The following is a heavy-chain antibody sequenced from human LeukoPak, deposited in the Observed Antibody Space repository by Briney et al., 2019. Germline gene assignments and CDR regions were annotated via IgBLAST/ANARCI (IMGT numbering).Heavy chain of an antibody. CDR3: ARRSAQDWYFDL. Sequence: PSETLSLTCIVSGGSINSYYWSWIRQPPGKGLEWIGYIYYSGSTNYNPSLRSRVTISVDTSKNQFSLKLSSVTAADTAVYYCARRSAQDWYFDLWGRGTLVTVSS. CDR2: IYYSGST. V-gene: IGHV4-59*08. D-gene: IGHD6-25*01. CDR1: GGSINSYY. J-gene: IGHJ2*01.